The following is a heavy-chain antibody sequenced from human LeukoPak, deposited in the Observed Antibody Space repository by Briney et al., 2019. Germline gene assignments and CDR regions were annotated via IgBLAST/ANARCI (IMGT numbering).Heavy chain of an antibody. J-gene: IGHJ5*02. Sequence: SETLSLTCTVSGGSVSSGSYYWSWIRQPPGKGLEWIGYIYYSGSTNYNPSLKSQVTISVDTSKNQFSLKLSSVTAADAAVYYCARVTIAAAGGFDPWGQGTLVTVSS. CDR2: IYYSGST. CDR3: ARVTIAAAGGFDP. D-gene: IGHD6-13*01. CDR1: GGSVSSGSYY. V-gene: IGHV4-61*01.